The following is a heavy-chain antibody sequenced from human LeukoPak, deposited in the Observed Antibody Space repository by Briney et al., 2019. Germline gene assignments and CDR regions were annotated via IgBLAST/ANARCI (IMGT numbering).Heavy chain of an antibody. J-gene: IGHJ4*02. CDR3: ARQKGSGYDRYFNY. D-gene: IGHD5-12*01. CDR1: GGSFSGYY. V-gene: IGHV4-59*10. CDR2: IYTSGST. Sequence: NPSETLSLTCAVYGGSFSGYYWSWIRQPAGKGLEWIGRIYTSGSTNYNPSLKSRVTMSVDTSKNQFSLKLSSVTAADTAVYYCARQKGSGYDRYFNYWGQGTLVTVSS.